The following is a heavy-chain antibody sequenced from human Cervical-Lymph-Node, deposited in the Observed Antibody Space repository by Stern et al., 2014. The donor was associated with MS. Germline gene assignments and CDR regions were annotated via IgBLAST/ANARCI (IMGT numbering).Heavy chain of an antibody. J-gene: IGHJ4*02. Sequence: QITLKESGPTLVKPTQTLTLTCTFSGFSLSSSGVGVGWIRQPPGEALEWLALIYWDDDKRYSPSLKSRLRIGKDTSKNQVVLTMTNMDPVDTATYYCAHNGGLTSFDYWGQGTLVTVSS. V-gene: IGHV2-5*02. CDR3: AHNGGLTSFDY. CDR1: GFSLSSSGVG. CDR2: IYWDDDK. D-gene: IGHD3-16*01.